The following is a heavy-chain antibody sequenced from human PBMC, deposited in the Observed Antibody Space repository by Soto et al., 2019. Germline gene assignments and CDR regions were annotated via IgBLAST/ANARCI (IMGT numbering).Heavy chain of an antibody. D-gene: IGHD2-15*01. CDR1: GFTFSSYA. V-gene: IGHV3-30-3*01. CDR3: ARESRLVGSPFDY. Sequence: QVQLVESGGGVVQPGRSLRLSCAASGFTFSSYAMHWVRQAPGKGLEWVAVISYDGSNKYYADSVKGRFTISRDNSKNTLYLQMTSLRAEDTAVYSCARESRLVGSPFDYWGQGTLVTVSS. CDR2: ISYDGSNK. J-gene: IGHJ4*02.